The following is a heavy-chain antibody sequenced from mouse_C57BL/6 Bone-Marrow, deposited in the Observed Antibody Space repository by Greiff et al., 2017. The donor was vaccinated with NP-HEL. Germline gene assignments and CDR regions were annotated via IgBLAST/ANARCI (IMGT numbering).Heavy chain of an antibody. CDR1: GYTFTDYN. CDR3: ARARLGYGNLDY. D-gene: IGHD2-1*01. Sequence: VQLKESGPELVKPGASVKIPCKASGYTFTDYNMDWVKQSHGKSLEWIGDINPNNGGTIYNQKFKGKATLTVDKSSSTAYMELRSLTSEDTAVYYCARARLGYGNLDYWGQGTTLTVSS. V-gene: IGHV1-18*01. CDR2: INPNNGGT. J-gene: IGHJ2*01.